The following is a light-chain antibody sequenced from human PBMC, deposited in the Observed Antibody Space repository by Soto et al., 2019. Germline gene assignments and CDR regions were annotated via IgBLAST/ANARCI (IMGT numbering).Light chain of an antibody. J-gene: IGKJ4*01. Sequence: DVQLTQSPSTLPASVGDRVAITCQATQNIFNYLNWFQQRPGKAPHLLISDASHLEPGVPSRFSGQRSGTDFTLIFHALQPGDFATYFCQKYEDLPLTFGGGIRVEV. CDR2: DAS. CDR1: QNIFNY. V-gene: IGKV1-33*01. CDR3: QKYEDLPLT.